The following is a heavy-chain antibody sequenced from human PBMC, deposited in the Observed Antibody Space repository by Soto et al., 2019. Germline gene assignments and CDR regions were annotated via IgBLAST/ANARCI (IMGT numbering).Heavy chain of an antibody. D-gene: IGHD5-12*01. CDR3: AREGDGYNLDYYYYGMDV. Sequence: GGSLRLSCAASGFTFSSYSMNWVRQAPGKGLEWVSSISSSSSYIYYADSVKGRFTISRDNAKNSLYLQMNSLRAEDTAVYYCAREGDGYNLDYYYYGMDVWGQGTTVTVSS. J-gene: IGHJ6*02. V-gene: IGHV3-21*01. CDR1: GFTFSSYS. CDR2: ISSSSSYI.